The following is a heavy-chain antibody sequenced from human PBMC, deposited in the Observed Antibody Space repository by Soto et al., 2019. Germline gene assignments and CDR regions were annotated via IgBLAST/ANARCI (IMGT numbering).Heavy chain of an antibody. D-gene: IGHD3-16*01. CDR1: GYSFTRYG. CDR2: INTYHGNT. J-gene: IGHJ6*02. CDR3: AMVDVYVTPSPQDV. V-gene: IGHV1-18*01. Sequence: ASVKVSCKASGYSFTRYGIAWARQAPGQGLEWMGWINTYHGNTTYAQNLQGRVTLTTDTSTSTAYMELTSLRSNDTAIYYCAMVDVYVTPSPQDVWGQGTPVTVSS.